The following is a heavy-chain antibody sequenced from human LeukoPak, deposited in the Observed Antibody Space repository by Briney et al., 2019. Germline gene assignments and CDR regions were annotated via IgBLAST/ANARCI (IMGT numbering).Heavy chain of an antibody. V-gene: IGHV3-23*01. D-gene: IGHD3-22*01. Sequence: GGSLRLSCAASGFTLSSYAMTWVRQAPGRGLEWVSSVDGGGGGTYYADSVKGRFTISRDNAKNSLYLQMNSLRAEDTAVYYCARGAYYYEDWGQGTLVTVSS. CDR2: VDGGGGGT. CDR3: ARGAYYYED. CDR1: GFTLSSYA. J-gene: IGHJ4*02.